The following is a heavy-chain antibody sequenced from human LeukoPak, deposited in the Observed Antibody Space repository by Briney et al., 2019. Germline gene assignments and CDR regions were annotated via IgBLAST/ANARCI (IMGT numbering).Heavy chain of an antibody. D-gene: IGHD3-22*01. CDR3: ARGNAYYYDSSGYYYWAN. V-gene: IGHV3-74*01. CDR2: INSDGSST. J-gene: IGHJ4*02. CDR1: GFTFSSYW. Sequence: GGPLRLSCAASGFTFSSYWMHWVRQAPGKGLVWVSRINSDGSSTSYADFVKGRFTISRDNAKNTLYLQMNSLRAEDTAVYYCARGNAYYYDSSGYYYWANWGQGTLVTVSS.